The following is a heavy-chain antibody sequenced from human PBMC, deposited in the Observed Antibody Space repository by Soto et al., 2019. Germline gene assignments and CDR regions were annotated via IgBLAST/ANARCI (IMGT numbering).Heavy chain of an antibody. J-gene: IGHJ4*02. V-gene: IGHV4-59*01. CDR2: IYYSGST. Sequence: PSETLSLTCTVSGGSISSYHWSWIRQPPGKGLEWIGYIYYSGSTNYNPSLKSRVTISVDTSKNQFSLKLSSVTAADTAVYYCARIAAAGTAYWGQGTLVTVSS. CDR1: GGSISSYH. D-gene: IGHD6-13*01. CDR3: ARIAAAGTAY.